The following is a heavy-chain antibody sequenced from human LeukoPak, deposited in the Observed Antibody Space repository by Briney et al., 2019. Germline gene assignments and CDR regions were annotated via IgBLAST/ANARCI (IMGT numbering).Heavy chain of an antibody. V-gene: IGHV1-69*04. CDR2: IIPILGIA. CDR3: AREGSGTVLTVPWAFDI. D-gene: IGHD4/OR15-4a*01. J-gene: IGHJ3*02. Sequence: SVKVSCKASGGTFSSYAISWVRQAPGQGLEWMGRIIPILGIANYAQKFQGRVTITADKSTSTAYMELSSLRSEDTAVYYCAREGSGTVLTVPWAFDIWGQGTMVTVSS. CDR1: GGTFSSYA.